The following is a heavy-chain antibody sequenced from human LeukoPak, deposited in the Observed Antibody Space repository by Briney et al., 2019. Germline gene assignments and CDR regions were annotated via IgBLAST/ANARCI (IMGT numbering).Heavy chain of an antibody. CDR2: ISYDGSNK. D-gene: IGHD4-11*01. CDR3: AKDGGAPTTVVYYFDY. Sequence: GGSLRLSCAASGFTFSSYGMHWVRQAPGKGLEWVAVISYDGSNKYYADSVKGRFTFSRDNSKNTLYLQMNSLRAEDTAVYYCAKDGGAPTTVVYYFDYWGQGTLVTVSS. CDR1: GFTFSSYG. V-gene: IGHV3-30*18. J-gene: IGHJ4*02.